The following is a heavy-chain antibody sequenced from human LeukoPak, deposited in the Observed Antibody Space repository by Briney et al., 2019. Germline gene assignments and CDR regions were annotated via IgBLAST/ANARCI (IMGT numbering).Heavy chain of an antibody. CDR2: FDPEDGET. Sequence: ASVKVSCKVSGYTLTELSMHWVRQAPGKGLEWMGGFDPEDGETIYAQKFQGRVTMTGDTSTDTAYMELSSLRSEDTAVYYCATNYGYCSGGSCYARWFDHWGQGTLVTVSS. D-gene: IGHD2-15*01. CDR1: GYTLTELS. J-gene: IGHJ5*02. V-gene: IGHV1-24*01. CDR3: ATNYGYCSGGSCYARWFDH.